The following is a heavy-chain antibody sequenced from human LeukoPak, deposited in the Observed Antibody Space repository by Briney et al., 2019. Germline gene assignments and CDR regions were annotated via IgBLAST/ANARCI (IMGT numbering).Heavy chain of an antibody. Sequence: GGSLRLSCAASGFTFNGYSTNWVRQAPGKGLEWVSYISSSSSTIYYADSVKGRFTISRDNAKNSLYLQMNSLRDEDTAVYYCARDSGWGNYFDFWGQGTLVTVSS. V-gene: IGHV3-48*02. CDR1: GFTFNGYS. J-gene: IGHJ4*02. CDR2: ISSSSSTI. D-gene: IGHD6-19*01. CDR3: ARDSGWGNYFDF.